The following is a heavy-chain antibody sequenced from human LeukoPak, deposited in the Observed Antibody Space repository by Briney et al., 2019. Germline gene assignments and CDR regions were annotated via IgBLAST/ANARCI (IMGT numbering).Heavy chain of an antibody. J-gene: IGHJ4*02. D-gene: IGHD2-2*01. CDR2: ISYDGSNK. CDR1: GFTFSSYA. Sequence: GGSLRLSCAASGFTFSSYAMHWVRQAPGKGLEWVAVISYDGSNKYYADSVKGRFTISRDNSKNTLYLQMNSLRAVDTAVYYCARGLLVVVPATLDYWGQGTLVTVSS. V-gene: IGHV3-30-3*01. CDR3: ARGLLVVVPATLDY.